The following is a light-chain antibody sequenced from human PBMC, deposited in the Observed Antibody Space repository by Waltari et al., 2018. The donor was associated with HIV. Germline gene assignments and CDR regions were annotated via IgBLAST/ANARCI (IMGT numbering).Light chain of an antibody. V-gene: IGLV3-25*03. CDR3: QSVDDGGTHVV. Sequence: SYELTQPPSVSVSPGQTAEITCSGDALPKRYSYWYRKKTGQAPVMVIYKDTKRPSGIPQRLSGSTSGTKVTLTISGVRAEDEADYYCQSVDDGGTHVVFGGGTKLTVL. CDR1: ALPKRY. CDR2: KDT. J-gene: IGLJ2*01.